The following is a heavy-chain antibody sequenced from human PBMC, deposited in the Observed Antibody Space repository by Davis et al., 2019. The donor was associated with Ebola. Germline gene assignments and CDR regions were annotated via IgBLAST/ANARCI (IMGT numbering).Heavy chain of an antibody. CDR3: AKAQHPYCSSSSCLIWFDN. V-gene: IGHV3-23*01. J-gene: IGHJ4*02. D-gene: IGHD2-2*01. Sequence: GESLKIPCAASGFTSSNYGMSWVRQTPGKGLEWVSGVSDSGAITYYADSVQGRFTISRDNGKSTLYLQMNSLILEDTAIYFCAKAQHPYCSSSSCLIWFDNWGQGTPVTVSS. CDR2: VSDSGAIT. CDR1: GFTSSNYG.